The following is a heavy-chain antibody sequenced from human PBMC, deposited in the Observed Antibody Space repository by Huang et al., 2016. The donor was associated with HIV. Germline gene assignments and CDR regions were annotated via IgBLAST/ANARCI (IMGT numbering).Heavy chain of an antibody. CDR2: VYLLGTT. CDR3: AREVRSVDTDRPDGYYYRGLDV. D-gene: IGHD2-2*03. Sequence: QLRESGPGLVTPSETLSLTCSASGTSMTSSTFYWGWFRQPPGRGREWIGRVYLLGTTYYNPSLKRRVTISMDTANKQYSMRLPSVTAADTAVYFCAREVRSVDTDRPDGYYYRGLDVWGQGTTVIVSS. V-gene: IGHV4-39*02. CDR1: GTSMTSSTFY. J-gene: IGHJ6*02.